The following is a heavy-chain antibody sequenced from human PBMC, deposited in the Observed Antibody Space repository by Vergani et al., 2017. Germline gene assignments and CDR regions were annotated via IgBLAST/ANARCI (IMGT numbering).Heavy chain of an antibody. V-gene: IGHV4-34*01. D-gene: IGHD3-3*01. CDR3: VRRDFWVGPRTFDF. CDR2: IDDKGKS. CDR1: GAAFNSYY. Sequence: QVQLQHWGAGLLKTSQTLSLTCAVSGAAFNSYYWTWIRHSPGRGLEWSGEIDDKGKSICNPTLKSRVTMSVDNSKRQFALNVTSVTASDSAIYYCVRRDFWVGPRTFDFWGAGTPVTVSS. J-gene: IGHJ3*01.